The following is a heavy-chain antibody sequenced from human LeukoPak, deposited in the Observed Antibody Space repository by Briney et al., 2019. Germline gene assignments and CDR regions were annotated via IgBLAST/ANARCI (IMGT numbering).Heavy chain of an antibody. J-gene: IGHJ5*02. D-gene: IGHD3-22*01. CDR2: IYSGGDT. CDR3: ARDWDDGRAERPA. V-gene: IGHV3-53*01. Sequence: GGTLRLSCAASGFTVSGNYMSWVRQAPGKGLECVAVIYSGGDTYYVDSVKGRFTISRDKSKNTLYLQMNSLRAEDTAVYYCARDWDDGRAERPAWGQGTLVTVSS. CDR1: GFTVSGNY.